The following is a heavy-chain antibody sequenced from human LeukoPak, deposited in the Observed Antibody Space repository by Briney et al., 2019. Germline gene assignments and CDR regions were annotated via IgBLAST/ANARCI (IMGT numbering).Heavy chain of an antibody. CDR3: ARTTEGYCRGRSCYSYYYYMDV. D-gene: IGHD2-15*01. J-gene: IGHJ6*03. Sequence: SVTLSLTCTVSGGSISSYYWSWIRQPPGKGLEWIGYIYYSGSTYYNPSLKSRVTISVDTSKNQFSLKLSSVTAADTAVYYCARTTEGYCRGRSCYSYYYYMDVWGKGTTVTVSS. CDR1: GGSISSYY. CDR2: IYYSGST. V-gene: IGHV4-59*01.